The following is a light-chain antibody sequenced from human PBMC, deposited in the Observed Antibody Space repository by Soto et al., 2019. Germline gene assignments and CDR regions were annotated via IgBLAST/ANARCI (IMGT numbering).Light chain of an antibody. J-gene: IGKJ1*01. CDR3: LQDYNYPWT. CDR1: QGIRND. CDR2: AAS. Sequence: AIPMTQSPSSLSASVGDRVTITCRASQGIRNDLGWYQQKPGKAPKLLIYAASSLQSGVPSRFGCSGSGTDFTLTISSLQPEDFATYYCLQDYNYPWTFGKGTKVEIK. V-gene: IGKV1-6*01.